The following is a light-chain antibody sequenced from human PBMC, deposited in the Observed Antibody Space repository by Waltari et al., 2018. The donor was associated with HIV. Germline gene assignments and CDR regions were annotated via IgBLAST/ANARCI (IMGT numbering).Light chain of an antibody. CDR1: SSNIEYNY. CDR3: ASWDDSLSGVI. CDR2: RNH. J-gene: IGLJ2*01. Sequence: QSVLTQPPSVSGTPGQRVTISCSGSSSNIEYNYVYWYQPLPGTAPRLLIYRNHQRSSGVPDRFSASKSDTSASLAISGLRSEDEADYYCASWDDSLSGVIFGGGTQLTVL. V-gene: IGLV1-47*01.